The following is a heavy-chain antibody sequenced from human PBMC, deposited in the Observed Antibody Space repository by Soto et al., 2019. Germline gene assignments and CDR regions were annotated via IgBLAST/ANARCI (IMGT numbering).Heavy chain of an antibody. CDR3: ASYPRLGELSLYFQH. D-gene: IGHD3-16*02. CDR2: INPSGGST. V-gene: IGHV1-46*01. CDR1: GYTFTSYY. Sequence: ASVKVSCKASGYTFTSYYMHWVRQAPGQGLEWMGIINPSGGSTSYAQKFQGRVTMTSDTSTSTVYMELSSLRSEDTAVYYCASYPRLGELSLYFQHWGQGTLVTVSS. J-gene: IGHJ1*01.